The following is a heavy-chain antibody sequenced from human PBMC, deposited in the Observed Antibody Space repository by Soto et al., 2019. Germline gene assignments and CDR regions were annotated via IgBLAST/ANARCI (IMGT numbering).Heavy chain of an antibody. CDR2: INHSGST. Sequence: YGGRFRGYFCKIVRHLPAKGLEWIGEINHSGSTNYNPSLKSRVTISVDTSKNQFSLKLSSVTAADTAVYYCARDFYESSARISQRYYFEYWGQGTQVT. V-gene: IGHV4-34*01. CDR3: ARDFYESSARISQRYYFEY. CDR1: GGRFRGYF. J-gene: IGHJ4*02. D-gene: IGHD3-22*01.